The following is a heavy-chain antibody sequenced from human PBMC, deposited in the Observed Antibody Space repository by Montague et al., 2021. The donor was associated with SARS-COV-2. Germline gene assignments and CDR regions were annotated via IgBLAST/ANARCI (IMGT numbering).Heavy chain of an antibody. J-gene: IGHJ4*02. V-gene: IGHV4-34*01. D-gene: IGHD5-24*01. CDR3: ARVPAGDGVDS. Sequence: SETLSLTCAVYGGSFHIFSWGWIRQSPGKGLEWIGEVDQGGKTNYNPSLKSRVTISVDTSKNQFSLNLTSVTAADAAMYYCARVPAGDGVDSWGQGTLVTVSS. CDR1: GGSFHIFS. CDR2: VDQGGKT.